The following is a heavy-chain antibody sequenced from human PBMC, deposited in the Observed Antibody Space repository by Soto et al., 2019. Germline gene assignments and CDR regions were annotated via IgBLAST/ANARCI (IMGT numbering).Heavy chain of an antibody. CDR3: ASVTLRFSYGIDV. CDR1: GLTFSNSE. J-gene: IGHJ6*02. D-gene: IGHD3-3*01. V-gene: IGHV3-48*03. CDR2: ISKSGSVI. Sequence: PGGSLRHSCAGSGLTFSNSEMHWVRQAPGKGLEWLSYISKSGSVIYYADSVKGRFTISRDNAKNFLYLQMNSLRAEDTAVYFRASVTLRFSYGIDVWGQGTTVTVSS.